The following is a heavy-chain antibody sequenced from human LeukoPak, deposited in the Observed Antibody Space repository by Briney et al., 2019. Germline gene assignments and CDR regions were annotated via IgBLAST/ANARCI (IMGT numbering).Heavy chain of an antibody. CDR2: ISSSSSYI. CDR3: ARDLGVRGVPD. Sequence: PGGSLRLSCAASGLTFSSYSMNWVRQAPGKGLEWVSSISSSSSYIYYADSVKGRFTISRDNAKNSLYLQMNSLRAEDTAVYYCARDLGVRGVPDWGQGTLVTVSS. V-gene: IGHV3-21*01. CDR1: GLTFSSYS. D-gene: IGHD3-10*01. J-gene: IGHJ4*02.